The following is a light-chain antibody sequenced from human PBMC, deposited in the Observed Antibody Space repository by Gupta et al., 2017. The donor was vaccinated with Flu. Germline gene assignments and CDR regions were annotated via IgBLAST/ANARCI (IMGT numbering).Light chain of an antibody. Sequence: DIQMTQSPSSLSASLGDGVTMTCQASQDITNSLNWFQQKPGKAPNLLIYDASTLEAGVPSRFSGSGSGTDFTLTISSLQPEDMAIYYCQQYDNLPYTFGRGTKLEIK. CDR1: QDITNS. CDR3: QQYDNLPYT. CDR2: DAS. V-gene: IGKV1-33*01. J-gene: IGKJ2*01.